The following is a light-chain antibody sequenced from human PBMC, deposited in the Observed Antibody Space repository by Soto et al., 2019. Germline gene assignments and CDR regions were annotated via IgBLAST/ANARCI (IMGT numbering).Light chain of an antibody. CDR3: AAWDDSLSGYV. Sequence: QSARTQPPSASGTPGQRVTSSCSGSSSNIGSNYVYWYQQPPGTAPKLLIYRNNQRPLGVPDRFSGSKSGTSASLAISGLRSEDEADYYCAAWDDSLSGYVFGTGTKVTVL. CDR1: SSNIGSNY. J-gene: IGLJ1*01. CDR2: RNN. V-gene: IGLV1-47*01.